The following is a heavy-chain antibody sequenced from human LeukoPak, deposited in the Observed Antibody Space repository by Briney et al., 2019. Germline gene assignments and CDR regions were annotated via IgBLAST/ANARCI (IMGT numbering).Heavy chain of an antibody. V-gene: IGHV1-2*05. CDR2: INPNSGGT. Sequence: ASVKVSCKASGYTFTGYHMHWVRQPPGQGLEWMGRINPNSGGTNYAQKFQGRVTMTRDTSISTAYMELTRLRADDTGVYYCTKGGIHGSGSYYDYWGQGTLVTVSS. D-gene: IGHD3-10*01. CDR1: GYTFTGYH. CDR3: TKGGIHGSGSYYDY. J-gene: IGHJ4*02.